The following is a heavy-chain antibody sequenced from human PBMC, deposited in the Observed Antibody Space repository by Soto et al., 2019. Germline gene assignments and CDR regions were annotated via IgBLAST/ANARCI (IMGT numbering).Heavy chain of an antibody. CDR2: IYYSGST. V-gene: IGHV4-30-4*02. J-gene: IGHJ4*02. CDR3: ARTLPNRQLFDS. Sequence: SETLSLTCTVSGGSISSGDYYWSWIRQPPGKGLEWIGYIYYSGSTYYNPSLESRLTISIDTSKNQFSLRLASVTAADTAVYYCARTLPNRQLFDSWSQGTSVTVSS. D-gene: IGHD1-1*01. CDR1: GGSISSGDYY.